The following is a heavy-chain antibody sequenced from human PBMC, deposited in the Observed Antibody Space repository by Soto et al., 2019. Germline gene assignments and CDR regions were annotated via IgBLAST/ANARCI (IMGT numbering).Heavy chain of an antibody. CDR2: IIPILGIA. Sequence: GASVKVSCKASGGTFSSYTISWVRQAPGQGLEWMGRIIPILGIANYAQKFQGRVTITADKSTSTAYMELSSLRSEDTAVYYCARDRTVPYDYGDYGNYYYYYMDVWGKGTTVTVSS. D-gene: IGHD4-17*01. CDR1: GGTFSSYT. CDR3: ARDRTVPYDYGDYGNYYYYYMDV. V-gene: IGHV1-69*04. J-gene: IGHJ6*03.